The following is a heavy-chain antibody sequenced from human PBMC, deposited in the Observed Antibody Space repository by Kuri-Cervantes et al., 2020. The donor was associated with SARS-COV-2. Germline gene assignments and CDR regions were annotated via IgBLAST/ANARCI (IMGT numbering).Heavy chain of an antibody. V-gene: IGHV3-66*02. CDR1: GFTVGSNY. D-gene: IGHD1-1*01. CDR3: ARDLGTIQGRDY. Sequence: GESLKISCAASGFTVGSNYMSWVRQAPGKGLEWVSVIYSGGSTYYADSVKGRFTISRDNSKNTLYLQMSSLRAEDTAVYYCARDLGTIQGRDYWGQGTPVTVSS. CDR2: IYSGGST. J-gene: IGHJ4*02.